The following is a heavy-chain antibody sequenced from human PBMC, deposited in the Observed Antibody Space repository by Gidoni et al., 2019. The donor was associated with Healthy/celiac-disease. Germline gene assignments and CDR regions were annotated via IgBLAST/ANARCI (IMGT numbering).Heavy chain of an antibody. J-gene: IGHJ5*02. CDR1: GVSFSGYY. V-gene: IGHV4-34*01. D-gene: IGHD3-10*01. Sequence: VQLQQWGAGLFKPSETLSLTCAVYGVSFSGYYWSWIRQPPGKGLEWIGAINHSGSTNYNPDLKSGVTISVDTYNNQLPLKRSAGTAAETAVYYCARVKGWGVIMSSGNWFDPWGQGTLVTVSA. CDR2: INHSGST. CDR3: ARVKGWGVIMSSGNWFDP.